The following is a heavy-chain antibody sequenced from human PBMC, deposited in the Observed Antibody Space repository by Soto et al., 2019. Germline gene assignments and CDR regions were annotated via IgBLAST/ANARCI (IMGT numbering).Heavy chain of an antibody. CDR3: AREGPLYYYDSSGYSNWFDP. V-gene: IGHV1-2*04. CDR2: INPNSGGT. D-gene: IGHD3-22*01. Sequence: GASVKVSCKASGYTFTGYYMHWVRQAPRQGLEWMGWINPNSGGTNYAQKFQGWVTMTRDTSISTAYMELSRLRSDDTAVYYCAREGPLYYYDSSGYSNWFDPWGQGTLVTVSS. J-gene: IGHJ5*02. CDR1: GYTFTGYY.